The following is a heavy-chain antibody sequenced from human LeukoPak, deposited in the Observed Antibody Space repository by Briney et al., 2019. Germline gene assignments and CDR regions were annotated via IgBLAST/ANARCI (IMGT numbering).Heavy chain of an antibody. CDR2: MNPNRGNP. CDR3: ARGSITIFGVAIDY. D-gene: IGHD3-3*01. J-gene: IGHJ4*02. CDR1: GYTFTSYD. V-gene: IGHV1-8*03. Sequence: GASVKVSFKASGYTFTSYDINWVRQATRQGIEWMGWMNPNRGNPGYAQKFQGRVTITWNTSRSTAYMELSSLRAEETAVYYCARGSITIFGVAIDYWGQGTLVTVSS.